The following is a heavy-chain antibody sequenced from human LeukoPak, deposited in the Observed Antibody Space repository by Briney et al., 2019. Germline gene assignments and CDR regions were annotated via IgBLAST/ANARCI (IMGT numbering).Heavy chain of an antibody. Sequence: PSETLSLTCAVYGGSFSGYYWSWIRQPPGKGLEWIGEINHSGSTNYNPSLKSRVTISVDTSKEQFSLKLSSVTAADTAVYYCARLSPPQQQSSPHYYNYMDVWGKGTTVTVSS. CDR3: ARLSPPQQQSSPHYYNYMDV. CDR1: GGSFSGYY. V-gene: IGHV4-34*01. J-gene: IGHJ6*03. D-gene: IGHD2-2*01. CDR2: INHSGST.